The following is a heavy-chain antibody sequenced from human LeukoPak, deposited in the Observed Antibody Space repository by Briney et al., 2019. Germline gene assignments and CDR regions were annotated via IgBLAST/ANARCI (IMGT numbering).Heavy chain of an antibody. D-gene: IGHD3-10*01. CDR3: ARGLGLHYYGSGSSHRPLDY. CDR1: GGSSSGYY. CDR2: INHSGST. Sequence: PSETLSLTCHVYGGSSSGYYWSWIRQPPGKGLEWIGEINHSGSTNYNPSLKSRVTISVDTSKNQFSLKLSSVTAADTAVYYCARGLGLHYYGSGSSHRPLDYWGQGTLVTVSS. J-gene: IGHJ4*02. V-gene: IGHV4-34*01.